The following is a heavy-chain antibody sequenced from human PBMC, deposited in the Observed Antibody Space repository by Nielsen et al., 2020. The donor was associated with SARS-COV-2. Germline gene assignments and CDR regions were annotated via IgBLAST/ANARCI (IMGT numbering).Heavy chain of an antibody. CDR1: GYTFTSYA. J-gene: IGHJ6*03. D-gene: IGHD1-26*01. CDR2: INAGNGNT. CDR3: ARVQYSGSYSDYYYYYYMDV. Sequence: ASVKVSCKASGYTFTSYAMHWVRQAPGQRLEWMGWINAGNGNTKYSQKFQGRVTITSDTSASTAYMELSSLRSEDTAVYYCARVQYSGSYSDYYYYYYMDVWGKGTTVTVSS. V-gene: IGHV1-3*01.